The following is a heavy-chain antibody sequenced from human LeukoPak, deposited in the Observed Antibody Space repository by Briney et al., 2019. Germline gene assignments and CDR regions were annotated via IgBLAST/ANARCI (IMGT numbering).Heavy chain of an antibody. J-gene: IGHJ4*02. CDR2: ISGSGGST. D-gene: IGHD4-17*01. CDR3: AKGRDTVTPGI. V-gene: IGHV3-23*01. CDR1: GFTFSSYA. Sequence: GGSLRLSCAASGFTFSSYAMSWVRQAPGKGLEGVSAISGSGGSTYYADSVKGRFAISRDNSKNTLYLQMNSLRAEDTALYYCAKGRDTVTPGIRGQGTLVTVSS.